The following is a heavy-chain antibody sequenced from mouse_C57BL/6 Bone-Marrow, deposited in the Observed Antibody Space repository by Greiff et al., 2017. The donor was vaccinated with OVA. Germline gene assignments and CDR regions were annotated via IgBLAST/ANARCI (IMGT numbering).Heavy chain of an antibody. CDR2: INPGSGGT. D-gene: IGHD2-3*01. Sequence: LQESGAELVRPGTSVKVSCKASGYAFTNYLIEWVKQRPGQGLEWIGVINPGSGGTNYNEKFKGKATLTADKSSSTAYMQLSSLTSEDSAVYFCARWLLPYYFDYWGQGTTLTVSS. J-gene: IGHJ2*01. CDR3: ARWLLPYYFDY. V-gene: IGHV1-54*01. CDR1: GYAFTNYL.